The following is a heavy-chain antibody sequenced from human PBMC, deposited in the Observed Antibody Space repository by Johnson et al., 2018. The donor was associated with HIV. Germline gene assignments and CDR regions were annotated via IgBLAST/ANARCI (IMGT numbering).Heavy chain of an antibody. Sequence: VQLVESGGGLVQPGGSLRLSCAASGFSFSSYGIHWVRQAPGKGLEYVSSISSNGGITYYANSAKGRFTISRDNSKNTLFLQLDSLGAEDTAVYYCARVQLLADDVFNIWGQGTMVTVSS. V-gene: IGHV3-64*01. D-gene: IGHD3-10*01. CDR3: ARVQLLADDVFNI. CDR2: ISSNGGIT. CDR1: GFSFSSYG. J-gene: IGHJ3*02.